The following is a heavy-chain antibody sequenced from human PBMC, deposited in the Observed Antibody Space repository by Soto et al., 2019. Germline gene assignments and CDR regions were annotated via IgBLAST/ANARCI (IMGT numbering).Heavy chain of an antibody. Sequence: ASVKVSCKASGYTFTGYYMHWVRQAPGQGLEWMGWINPNSGGTNYAQKFQGRVTMTRDTSISTAYMELSRLRSDDTAVYYCATQNNGSGSYYSNYYYYGMDVWGQGTTVTVSS. CDR1: GYTFTGYY. V-gene: IGHV1-2*02. J-gene: IGHJ6*02. CDR2: INPNSGGT. D-gene: IGHD3-10*01. CDR3: ATQNNGSGSYYSNYYYYGMDV.